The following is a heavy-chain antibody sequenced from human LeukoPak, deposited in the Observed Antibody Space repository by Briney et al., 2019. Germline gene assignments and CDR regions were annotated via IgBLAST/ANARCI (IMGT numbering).Heavy chain of an antibody. V-gene: IGHV4-34*01. CDR1: GGSFSGYY. D-gene: IGHD6-19*01. CDR3: ARGGIAVAGLFDY. J-gene: IGHJ4*02. Sequence: SETLSLTCAVYGGSFSGYYWSWIRQPPGEGLEWIGEINHSGSTNYNPSLKSRVTISVDTSKNQFSLKLSSVTAADTAVYYCARGGIAVAGLFDYWGQGTLVTVSS. CDR2: INHSGST.